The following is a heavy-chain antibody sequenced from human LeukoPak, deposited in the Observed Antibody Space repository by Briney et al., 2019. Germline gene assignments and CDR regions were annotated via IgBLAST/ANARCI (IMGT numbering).Heavy chain of an antibody. Sequence: GRSLRLSCAASGFTFSSYAMHWVRQAPGKGVEWVAVISYDGSNKYYADSVKGRFTISRDNSKNTLYLQMNSLRAEDTAVYYCARESGFDYWGQGTLVTVSS. CDR3: ARESGFDY. D-gene: IGHD1-26*01. V-gene: IGHV3-30-3*01. CDR2: ISYDGSNK. J-gene: IGHJ4*02. CDR1: GFTFSSYA.